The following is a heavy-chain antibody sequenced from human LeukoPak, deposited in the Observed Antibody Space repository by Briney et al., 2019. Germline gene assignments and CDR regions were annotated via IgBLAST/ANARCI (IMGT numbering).Heavy chain of an antibody. D-gene: IGHD6-19*01. CDR1: GFTFSSYS. Sequence: GGSLRLSCAASGFTFSSYSMNWVRQAPGKGLEWVSSISSSSSYIYHADSVKGRLTISRDNAKNSLYLQMNSLRAEDTAVYYCARDPPTITLAGNGNDYWGQGTLVTVSS. CDR3: ARDPPTITLAGNGNDY. J-gene: IGHJ4*02. CDR2: ISSSSSYI. V-gene: IGHV3-21*01.